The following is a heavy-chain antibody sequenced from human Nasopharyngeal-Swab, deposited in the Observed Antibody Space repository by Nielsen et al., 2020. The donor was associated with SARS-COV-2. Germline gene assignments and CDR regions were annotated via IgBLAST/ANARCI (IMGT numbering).Heavy chain of an antibody. D-gene: IGHD3-3*01. CDR3: ARHVRSITIFGVVTDYGMDV. V-gene: IGHV1-46*01. Sequence: ASVKVSCKASGYTFTSYYMHWVRQAPGQGLEWMGIINPSGGSTSYAQKFQGRVTISVDTSKNQFSLKLSSVTAADTAVYYCARHVRSITIFGVVTDYGMDVWGQGTTVTVSS. J-gene: IGHJ6*02. CDR1: GYTFTSYY. CDR2: INPSGGST.